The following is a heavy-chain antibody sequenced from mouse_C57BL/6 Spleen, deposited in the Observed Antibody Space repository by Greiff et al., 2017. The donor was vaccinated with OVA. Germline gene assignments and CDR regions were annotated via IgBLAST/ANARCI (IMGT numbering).Heavy chain of an antibody. J-gene: IGHJ2*01. CDR1: GFTFSSSG. V-gene: IGHV5-6*01. CDR3: ARTLYDGYYDDYFDY. D-gene: IGHD2-3*01. Sequence: EVQLVESGGDLVKPGGSLKLSCAASGFTFSSSGMSWVRQTPDKRLEWVATISSDGSDTYYPDSVQGRITISRDNATNTLYLQMSSLKSEDTAMYYCARTLYDGYYDDYFDYWGQGTTLTVSS. CDR2: ISSDGSDT.